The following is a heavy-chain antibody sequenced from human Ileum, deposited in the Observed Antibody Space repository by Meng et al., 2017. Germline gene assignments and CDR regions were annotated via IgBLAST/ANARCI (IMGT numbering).Heavy chain of an antibody. CDR2: ISRSGTT. Sequence: QVRQQQWVAGLLKPSETLSLTCAIGGGSFSTYYWSWIRQPPGKGLEWIGEISRSGTTNYNPSLKSRVTISVDTSKNQFSLTVTSVTAADSALYYCARSGVTTVTYLDWGQGTLVTVSS. J-gene: IGHJ4*02. CDR1: GGSFSTYY. V-gene: IGHV4-34*01. CDR3: ARSGVTTVTYLD. D-gene: IGHD4-11*01.